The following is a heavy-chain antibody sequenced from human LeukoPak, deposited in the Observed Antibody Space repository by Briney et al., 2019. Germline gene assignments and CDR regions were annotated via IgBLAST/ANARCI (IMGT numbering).Heavy chain of an antibody. CDR3: AEDLPQGGYNSVSLDY. J-gene: IGHJ4*02. V-gene: IGHV3-23*01. CDR1: GFTFNSYA. D-gene: IGHD5-24*01. Sequence: GGSLRLSCAASGFTFNSYAMSWVRQAPGKGLEWVSSISGSGGSTYYADSVKGRFTISRDNSENTLYLQMNSLRAEDTAVFYCAEDLPQGGYNSVSLDYWGQGTLVTVSS. CDR2: ISGSGGST.